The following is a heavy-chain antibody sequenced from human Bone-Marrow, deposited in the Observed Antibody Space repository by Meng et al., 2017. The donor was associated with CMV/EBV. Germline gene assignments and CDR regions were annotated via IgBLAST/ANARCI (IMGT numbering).Heavy chain of an antibody. CDR2: INPNCGGT. CDR1: GYTFTGYY. D-gene: IGHD5-18*01. V-gene: IGHV1-2*02. J-gene: IGHJ4*02. CDR3: AKCIRLWALDY. Sequence: ASVKVSCKASGYTFTGYYMHWVRQAPGQGLEWMGWINPNCGGTNYAQKFQGRVTMTRDTSISTAYMELSRQRSDDTAVYYCAKCIRLWALDYWGRGTLVTVSS.